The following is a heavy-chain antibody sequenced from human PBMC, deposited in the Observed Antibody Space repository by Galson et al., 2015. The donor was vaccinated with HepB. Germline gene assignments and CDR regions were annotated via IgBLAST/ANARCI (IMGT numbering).Heavy chain of an antibody. Sequence: SVKVSCKASGYTFSTYSITWVRQAPGQGLEWMGWISPYNRDRNYARKFQGRVTMTADTFASTAYMELKSPRSDDTAVYYCARGALVGVIGGSLNNWFDPWGQGTLVTVSS. J-gene: IGHJ5*02. D-gene: IGHD2-15*01. CDR3: ARGALVGVIGGSLNNWFDP. V-gene: IGHV1-18*01. CDR2: ISPYNRDR. CDR1: GYTFSTYS.